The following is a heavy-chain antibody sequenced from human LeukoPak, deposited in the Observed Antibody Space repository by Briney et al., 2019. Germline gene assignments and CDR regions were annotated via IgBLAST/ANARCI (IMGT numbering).Heavy chain of an antibody. D-gene: IGHD4-11*01. CDR1: GFTFSSYA. V-gene: IGHV3-23*01. CDR2: ISGGGGST. Sequence: GGSLRLSCAASGFTFSSYAMSWVRQAPGKGLEWVSAISGGGGSTYYADSVKGRFTIFRDNSRNTLYLQMNSLRADDTAVYYCAKDPDYTTYGYYFDYWGQGTLVTVSS. CDR3: AKDPDYTTYGYYFDY. J-gene: IGHJ4*02.